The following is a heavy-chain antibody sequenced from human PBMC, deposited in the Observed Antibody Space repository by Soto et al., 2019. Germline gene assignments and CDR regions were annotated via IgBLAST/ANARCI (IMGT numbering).Heavy chain of an antibody. CDR2: LLHSGTT. CDR1: GDSISSPKW. CDR3: AYSSGWYRHDV. J-gene: IGHJ3*01. D-gene: IGHD6-19*01. V-gene: IGHV4-4*02. Sequence: QVQLQESGPGLVKPSGTLSLTCAVSGDSISSPKWWTWLRQPPGKGLEWIGDLLHSGTTNYNPSPNSRVALLVVNPQHQFSLMLPSVTAAATAIYYCAYSSGWYRHDVWGQGTSVTVSS.